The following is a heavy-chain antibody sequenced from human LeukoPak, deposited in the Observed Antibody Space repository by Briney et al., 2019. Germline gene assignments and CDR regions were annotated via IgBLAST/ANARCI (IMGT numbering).Heavy chain of an antibody. Sequence: PGGSLRLSCAASGFTFSSYWMSWVRQAPGKGLEWVAVIWYDGSNKYYADSVKGRFTISRDNSKNTLYLQMNSLRAEDTAMYYCARGGDSSGYYQNFDYWGQGTLVTVSS. CDR1: GFTFSSYW. V-gene: IGHV3-33*08. CDR2: IWYDGSNK. D-gene: IGHD3-22*01. CDR3: ARGGDSSGYYQNFDY. J-gene: IGHJ4*02.